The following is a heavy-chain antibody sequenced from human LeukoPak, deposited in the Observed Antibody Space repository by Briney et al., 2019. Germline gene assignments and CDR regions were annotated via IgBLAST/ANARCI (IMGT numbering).Heavy chain of an antibody. CDR2: FDPEDGET. J-gene: IGHJ4*02. Sequence: GASVKVSCKVSGYTLTELSMHWVRQAPGEGLEWMGGFDPEDGETIYAQKFQGRVTMTEDTSTDTAYMELSSLRSEDTAVYYCATSPGDFWSGYHRFDYWGQGTLVTVSS. V-gene: IGHV1-24*01. CDR1: GYTLTELS. CDR3: ATSPGDFWSGYHRFDY. D-gene: IGHD3-3*01.